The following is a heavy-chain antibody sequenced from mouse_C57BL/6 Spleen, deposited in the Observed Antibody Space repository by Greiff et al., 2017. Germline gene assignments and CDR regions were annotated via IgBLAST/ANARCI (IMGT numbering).Heavy chain of an antibody. J-gene: IGHJ3*01. D-gene: IGHD2-3*01. CDR2: ISSGGDYI. V-gene: IGHV5-9-1*02. CDR1: GFTFSSYA. CDR3: TRDDDGYYFAY. Sequence: EVQGVESGEGLVKPGGSLKLSCAASGFTFSSYAMSWVRQTPEKRLEWVAYISSGGDYIYYADTVKGRFTISRDNARNTLYLQMSSLKSEDTAMYYCTRDDDGYYFAYWGQGTLVTVSA.